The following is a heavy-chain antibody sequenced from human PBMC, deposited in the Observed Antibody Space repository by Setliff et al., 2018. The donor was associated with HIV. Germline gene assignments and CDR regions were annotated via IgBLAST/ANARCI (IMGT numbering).Heavy chain of an antibody. CDR2: LHYTGTT. D-gene: IGHD6-19*01. J-gene: IGHJ4*02. CDR3: ARSPRIGVAGEFEY. CDR1: GASINSGSHN. V-gene: IGHV4-39*01. Sequence: PSETLSLTCTVSGASINSGSHNWGWIRQPPGKGLEWIATLHYTGTTYYNPSLKSRVTISTDTSKNQFSLKLSSVTAADTAVYHCARSPRIGVAGEFEYWGQGTLVTVSS.